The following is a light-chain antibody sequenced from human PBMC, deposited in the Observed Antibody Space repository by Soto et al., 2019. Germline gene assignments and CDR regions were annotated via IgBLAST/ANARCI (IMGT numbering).Light chain of an antibody. CDR1: QSVSTN. V-gene: IGKV3-15*01. CDR2: GAS. Sequence: EIVMTQFPATLSVSLGERATLSCRASQSVSTNLAWYQQKPGQAPRLLIYGASTRATGIPGRFSGSGSGTDFTLTISSLQSEDFALYYCQHYNNWPLTFGGGTKVEIK. CDR3: QHYNNWPLT. J-gene: IGKJ4*01.